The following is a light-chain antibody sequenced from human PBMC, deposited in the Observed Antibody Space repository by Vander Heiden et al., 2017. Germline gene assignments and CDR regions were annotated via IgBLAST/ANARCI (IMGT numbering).Light chain of an antibody. J-gene: IGKJ5*01. V-gene: IGKV3-20*01. CDR1: QSVSASY. Sequence: EIVLTQSPGTLPLSPGERATLPCSAGQSVSASYLAWYQQRPGHAPRLLMYVASSSATGIPDKFSGRGSGTDFTHTISRLEPEDCVEYYFQQYGGSVTFGQGTRLEIK. CDR3: QQYGGSVT. CDR2: VAS.